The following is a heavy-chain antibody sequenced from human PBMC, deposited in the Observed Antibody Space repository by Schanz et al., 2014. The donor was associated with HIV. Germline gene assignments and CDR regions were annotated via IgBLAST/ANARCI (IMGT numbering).Heavy chain of an antibody. CDR2: ISYDGRNK. CDR3: ARDYHWNWFDP. D-gene: IGHD1-20*01. Sequence: QVQLVESGGGVVQPGRSLRLSCAASGFTFNSYGMHWVRQAPGKGLEWVSVISYDGRNKLYADSVKGRFTMSRDNSKNTLYLQMNRLRADDTAVYYCARDYHWNWFDPWGQGTLVTVSS. J-gene: IGHJ5*02. V-gene: IGHV3-30*03. CDR1: GFTFNSYG.